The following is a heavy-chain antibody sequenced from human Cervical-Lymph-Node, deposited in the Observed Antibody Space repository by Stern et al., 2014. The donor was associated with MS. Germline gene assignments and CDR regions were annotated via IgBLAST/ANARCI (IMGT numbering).Heavy chain of an antibody. Sequence: QVQLVQSGAEVKKPGASVKVSCKASGYTFPSYYMHWVRQAPGQGLEWMGIINASGGSTRYAQTFQGTVTMNRGTCTSPVYMDRSSLRSEDTAVYYCARVGGYGDSLDYWGQGTLVTVSS. CDR2: INASGGST. D-gene: IGHD4-17*01. J-gene: IGHJ4*02. CDR1: GYTFPSYY. V-gene: IGHV1-46*01. CDR3: ARVGGYGDSLDY.